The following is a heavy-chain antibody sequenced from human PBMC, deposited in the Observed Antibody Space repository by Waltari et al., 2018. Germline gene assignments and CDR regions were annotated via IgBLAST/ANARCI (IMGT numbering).Heavy chain of an antibody. CDR2: ISYNERNI. J-gene: IGHJ6*02. V-gene: IGHV3-30*09. CDR1: DFTFSSYA. Sequence: QVQLVESGGGVVHPGRSLRLSCAASDFTFSSYAIHWVRQAPGKGLEWVAVISYNERNIYYVDSVKGRFAISRDNSKKMLYLQMNSLRAEDTAVYYCARDYCDRTNCHGMDVWGQGTTVTVSS. D-gene: IGHD3-22*01. CDR3: ARDYCDRTNCHGMDV.